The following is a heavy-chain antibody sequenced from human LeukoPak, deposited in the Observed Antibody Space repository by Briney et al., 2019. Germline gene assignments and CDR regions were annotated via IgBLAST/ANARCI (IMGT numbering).Heavy chain of an antibody. Sequence: SVKVSCKASGGTFSSYAISWVRQAPGQGLEWMGGIIPIFGTANYAQKFQGRVTITTDESTSTAYMELSSLRSEDTAVYYCARVPYLTTLAGGGYYYYYMDVWGKGTTVTVSS. D-gene: IGHD4/OR15-4a*01. V-gene: IGHV1-69*05. CDR1: GGTFSSYA. CDR3: ARVPYLTTLAGGGYYYYYMDV. J-gene: IGHJ6*03. CDR2: IIPIFGTA.